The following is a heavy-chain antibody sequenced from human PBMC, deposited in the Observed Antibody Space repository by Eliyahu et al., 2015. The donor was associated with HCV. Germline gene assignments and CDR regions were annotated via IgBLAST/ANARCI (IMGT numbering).Heavy chain of an antibody. CDR2: LYWNGDK. J-gene: IGHJ3*02. V-gene: IGHV2-5*01. CDR3: SRNGYHLPRGAFDI. D-gene: IGHD2-2*01. CDR1: GFSLSASGVG. Sequence: QITLKESGPTLVKPTQTLTLTCTFSGFSLSASGVGVGWIRQPPGKALEWLALLYWNGDKDYSPSLKSRLTITKDTSKNQVVLTMTNMDPVDTATYYCSRNGYHLPRGAFDIWGQGTMVTVSS.